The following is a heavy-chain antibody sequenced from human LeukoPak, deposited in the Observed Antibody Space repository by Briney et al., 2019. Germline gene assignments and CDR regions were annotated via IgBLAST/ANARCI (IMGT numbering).Heavy chain of an antibody. CDR3: ARSEEWLLLVDC. D-gene: IGHD6-19*01. Sequence: SETLSLTCNVSGGSMRSSGPYWGWIRQPPGKGLEWIGSIYYSGTTFYNPSLQSRVTISLDTSKNRFSLKLWSVTAADTAVYYCARSEEWLLLVDCWGQGTLVTVSS. J-gene: IGHJ4*02. CDR2: IYYSGTT. CDR1: GGSMRSSGPY. V-gene: IGHV4-39*01.